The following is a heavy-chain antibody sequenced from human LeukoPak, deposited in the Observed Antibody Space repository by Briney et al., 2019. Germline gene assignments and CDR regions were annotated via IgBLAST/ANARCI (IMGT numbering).Heavy chain of an antibody. CDR2: ISDSGRNT. CDR3: ARDPYYDFWSDYGTEAFDI. J-gene: IGHJ3*02. V-gene: IGHV3-23*01. D-gene: IGHD3-3*01. Sequence: GGSLRLSCAASGFTFSIYAMNWVRQAPGKGLEWVSGISDSGRNTYYSDSVKGRFTISRDNSESTVYLQMNSLRAEDTAVYYCARDPYYDFWSDYGTEAFDIWGQGTMVTVSS. CDR1: GFTFSIYA.